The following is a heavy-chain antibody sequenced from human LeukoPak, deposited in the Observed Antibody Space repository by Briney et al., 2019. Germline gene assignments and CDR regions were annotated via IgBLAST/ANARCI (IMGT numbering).Heavy chain of an antibody. V-gene: IGHV3-21*01. CDR3: ARICRGPDAFDI. Sequence: GGSLRLSCAASGFTFSSYSMNWVRQAPGKGLEWVSSISSSSSYIYYADSVKGRFTISRDNAKNSLYLQMNSLRAEDTAVYYCARICRGPDAFDIWGRGTMVTVSS. J-gene: IGHJ3*02. CDR2: ISSSSSYI. D-gene: IGHD2-15*01. CDR1: GFTFSSYS.